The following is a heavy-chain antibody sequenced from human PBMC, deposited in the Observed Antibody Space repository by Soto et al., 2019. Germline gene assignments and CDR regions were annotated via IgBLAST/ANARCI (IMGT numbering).Heavy chain of an antibody. CDR2: IYRGDST. Sequence: QPGGSLRLSCAASGFTVSNNYMSWVRQGPGKGLEWVSTIYRGDSTYYADSVKGRFTISRDNSKNTLYLLMNSLRTEDTAVYYCARYYDYSGGPSGRLAVWGQGTTVTVSS. V-gene: IGHV3-53*01. CDR3: ARYYDYSGGPSGRLAV. CDR1: GFTVSNNY. J-gene: IGHJ6*02. D-gene: IGHD3-22*01.